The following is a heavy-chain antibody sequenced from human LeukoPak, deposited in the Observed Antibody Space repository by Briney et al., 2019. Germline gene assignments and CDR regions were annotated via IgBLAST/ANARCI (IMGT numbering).Heavy chain of an antibody. D-gene: IGHD4-11*01. V-gene: IGHV4-38-2*02. Sequence: AETLSLSCTVSGYSISSGYYWGWIRQPPGKGLEWIGSIYHSGSTYYNPSLKSRVTISVDTSKNQFSLKLSSVTAADTAVYYCARITTGPWGQGTLVTVSS. CDR1: GYSISSGYY. CDR2: IYHSGST. CDR3: ARITTGP. J-gene: IGHJ5*02.